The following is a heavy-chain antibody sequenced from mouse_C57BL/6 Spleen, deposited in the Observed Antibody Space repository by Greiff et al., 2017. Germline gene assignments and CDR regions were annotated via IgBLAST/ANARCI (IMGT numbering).Heavy chain of an antibody. CDR2: INPNNGGT. CDR1: GYTFTDYN. D-gene: IGHD1-1*01. V-gene: IGHV1-22*01. J-gene: IGHJ2*01. CDR3: ARDYGSSYVGVYFDY. Sequence: EVQLQQSGPELVKPGASVKMSCKASGYTFTDYNMHWVKQSHGKSLEWIGYINPNNGGTSYNQKFKGKATLTVNKSSSTAYMELRSLTSEDSAVYYCARDYGSSYVGVYFDYWGQGTTLTVSS.